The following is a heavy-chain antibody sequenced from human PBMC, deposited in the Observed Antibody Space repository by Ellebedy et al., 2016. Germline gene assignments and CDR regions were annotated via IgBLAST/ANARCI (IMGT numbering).Heavy chain of an antibody. CDR2: IYMDGSA. D-gene: IGHD2-2*01. CDR1: GFTVTSNY. V-gene: IGHV3-53*04. CDR3: AKGITSHWYHDYFDY. Sequence: GGSLRLXCAASGFTVTSNYMSWVRQTPGQGLEWVSVIYMDGSAYYAEKVKGRFTISRHNSKNTLYLQMSSLRVEDTAVYYCAKGITSHWYHDYFDYWGQGTLVTVSS. J-gene: IGHJ4*02.